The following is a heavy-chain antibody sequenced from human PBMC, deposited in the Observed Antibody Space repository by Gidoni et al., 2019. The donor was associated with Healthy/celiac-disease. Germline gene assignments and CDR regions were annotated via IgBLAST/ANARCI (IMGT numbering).Heavy chain of an antibody. D-gene: IGHD6-19*01. J-gene: IGHJ1*01. CDR2: IWYDGSNK. CDR1: GFTCSSYG. V-gene: IGHV3-33*01. CDR3: ARDGPLYSSGWYEYFQH. Sequence: QVQLVESGGGVVQPGRSLRLSCAASGFTCSSYGMHWVRQAPGKGLEWVAVIWYDGSNKYYADSVKGRFTISRDNSKNTLYLQMNSLRAEDTAVYYCARDGPLYSSGWYEYFQHWGQGTLVTVSS.